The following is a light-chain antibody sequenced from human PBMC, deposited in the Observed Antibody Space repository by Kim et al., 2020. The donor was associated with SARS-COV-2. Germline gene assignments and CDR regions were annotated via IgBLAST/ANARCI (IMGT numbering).Light chain of an antibody. J-gene: IGLJ2*01. Sequence: PGQPARITCAGDALPKQYAYWYQQKPGQTPVLVIYKDSERPSGIPERFSGSSSGTTVTLTISGVQAEDEADYYCQSADSSGTYVVFGGGTQLTVL. CDR3: QSADSSGTYVV. CDR2: KDS. CDR1: ALPKQY. V-gene: IGLV3-25*03.